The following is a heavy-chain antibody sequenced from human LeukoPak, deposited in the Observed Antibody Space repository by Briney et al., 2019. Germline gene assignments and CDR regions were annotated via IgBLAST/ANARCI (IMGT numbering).Heavy chain of an antibody. V-gene: IGHV3-23*01. CDR2: ISGSGGST. D-gene: IGHD3-22*01. CDR1: GFTFSSYA. J-gene: IGHJ4*02. Sequence: GGSLRLSCAASGFTFSSYAMSWVRQAPGKGLEWVSAISGSGGSTYYADSVKGRFTISRDNSKNTLYLQMNSLRAEDTAVYYCAKDHGYYYDSSGYYPFDYWGQGTLVTDSS. CDR3: AKDHGYYYDSSGYYPFDY.